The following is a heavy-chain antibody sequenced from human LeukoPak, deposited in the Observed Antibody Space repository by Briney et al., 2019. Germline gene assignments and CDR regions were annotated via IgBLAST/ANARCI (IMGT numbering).Heavy chain of an antibody. CDR1: GFTFSSYE. V-gene: IGHV3-48*03. D-gene: IGHD5-24*01. J-gene: IGHJ4*02. CDR3: ARGRGDGYNYSVLDY. CDR2: ISSSGSTI. Sequence: GGSLRLSCAASGFTFSSYEMNWVRQAPGKGLEWVSYISSSGSTIYYADSVKGRFTISRDNAKNSLYLQMNSLRAEDTAVYDCARGRGDGYNYSVLDYWGQGTLVTVSS.